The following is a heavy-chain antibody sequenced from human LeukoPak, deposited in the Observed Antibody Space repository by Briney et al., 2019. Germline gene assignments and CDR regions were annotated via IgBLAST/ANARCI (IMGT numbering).Heavy chain of an antibody. D-gene: IGHD2-2*01. CDR3: ARLVVVPGRAFDI. Sequence: ASVKVSCKASGYTFTGYYMHWVRQAPGQGLEWMGWINPNSGGTNYAKKFQGRVTMTRDTSISTAYMELSRLRSDDTAVYYCARLVVVPGRAFDIWGQGTMVTVSS. V-gene: IGHV1-2*02. CDR2: INPNSGGT. J-gene: IGHJ3*02. CDR1: GYTFTGYY.